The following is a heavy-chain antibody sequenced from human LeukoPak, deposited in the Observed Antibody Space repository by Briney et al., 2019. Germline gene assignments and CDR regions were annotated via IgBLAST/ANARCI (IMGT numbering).Heavy chain of an antibody. D-gene: IGHD3-22*01. CDR3: AKDWLYCDSSGYFGY. CDR1: GFTFSSYA. CDR2: ISGSGGST. J-gene: IGHJ4*02. Sequence: PGGSLRLSCAASGFTFSSYAMSWVRQAPGKGLEWVSAISGSGGSTYYADSVKGRFTISRDNSKNTLYLQMNSLRAEDTAVYYCAKDWLYCDSSGYFGYWGQGTLVTVSS. V-gene: IGHV3-23*01.